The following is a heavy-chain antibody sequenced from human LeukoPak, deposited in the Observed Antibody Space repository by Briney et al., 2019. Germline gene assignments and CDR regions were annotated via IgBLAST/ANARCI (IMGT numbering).Heavy chain of an antibody. D-gene: IGHD2-15*01. CDR2: ISGSGGST. CDR3: AKDIVVVVAATLDY. CDR1: GFTFSSYA. Sequence: GGSLRLSCAASGFTFSSYAMSWVRQAPGKGLEWVSAISGSGGSTYYADSVKGRFTISRDNSKNTLYLQMNSLRAEDTAVYHCAKDIVVVVAATLDYWGQGTLVTVSS. J-gene: IGHJ4*02. V-gene: IGHV3-23*01.